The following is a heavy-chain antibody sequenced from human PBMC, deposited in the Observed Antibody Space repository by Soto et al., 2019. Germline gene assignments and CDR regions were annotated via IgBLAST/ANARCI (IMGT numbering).Heavy chain of an antibody. Sequence: ASVKVSCKASGYSFSSRGISWVRQAPGQGLEWMRWISAYNGNTNYVQKFQDRLTMSTDTSTSTAYMELRSLRSDDTAVYYCARDPPITGSLRGTPLMDVWGQGTTVTVSS. J-gene: IGHJ6*02. CDR1: GYSFSSRG. CDR3: ARDPPITGSLRGTPLMDV. CDR2: ISAYNGNT. V-gene: IGHV1-18*04. D-gene: IGHD1-20*01.